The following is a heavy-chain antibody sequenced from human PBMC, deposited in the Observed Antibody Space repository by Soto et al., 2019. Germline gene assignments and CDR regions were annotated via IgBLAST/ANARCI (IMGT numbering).Heavy chain of an antibody. V-gene: IGHV1-69*13. Sequence: GASVKVSCTDSGGTFSSYAISWVRQAPGQGLEWMGGIIPIFGTANYAQKFQGRVTITADESTSTAYMELSSLRSEDTAVYYCARVDKWELLYWGQGTLVTVSS. CDR2: IIPIFGTA. D-gene: IGHD1-26*01. J-gene: IGHJ4*02. CDR3: ARVDKWELLY. CDR1: GGTFSSYA.